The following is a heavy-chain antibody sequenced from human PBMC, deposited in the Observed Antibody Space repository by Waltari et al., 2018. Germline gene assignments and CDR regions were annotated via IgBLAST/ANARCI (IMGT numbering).Heavy chain of an antibody. CDR2: MSYDGSNK. J-gene: IGHJ4*02. V-gene: IGHV3-30-3*01. CDR1: GFTFSTYS. CDR3: AREQYELLWELDY. Sequence: QVQLVESGGGVVQPGRSLRLSCAASGFTFSTYSMHWVRQAPGKGLEWVAFMSYDGSNKYYADSVKGRFTISRDNSENTMYLEMNSLRAEDTAVFYCAREQYELLWELDYWGQGTLVTVSS. D-gene: IGHD3-10*01.